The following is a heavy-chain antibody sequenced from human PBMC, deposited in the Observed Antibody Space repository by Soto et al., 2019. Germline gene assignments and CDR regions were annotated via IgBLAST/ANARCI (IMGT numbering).Heavy chain of an antibody. Sequence: GPLVSSETLSLTCTVSGDSISSPHYYWTWIRQPPGKGLEWVGYIYYTGNNFYNPALKSRVAMSVDPSTNQLSLKLASVTDADTAVYFCAREPKQNYDSSPWNGGFDSWGPGTLVTVSS. V-gene: IGHV4-30-4*01. D-gene: IGHD3-22*01. CDR2: IYYTGNN. CDR1: GDSISSPHYY. J-gene: IGHJ4*02. CDR3: AREPKQNYDSSPWNGGFDS.